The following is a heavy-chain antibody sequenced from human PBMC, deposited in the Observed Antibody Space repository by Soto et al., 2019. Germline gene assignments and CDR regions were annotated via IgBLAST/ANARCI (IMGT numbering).Heavy chain of an antibody. CDR3: ARVVVGSRLSLDY. CDR2: ISTSIGHT. V-gene: IGHV1-18*01. Sequence: QLVQSAVEVKRPGASVKVSCEASGYTFIDYGITWVRQAPGQGLEWMGWISTSIGHTNYAQKFQDRVTITADDSTMTAYMEMNRLTSEDTAVYYCARVVVGSRLSLDYWGQGTLVTISS. D-gene: IGHD1-26*01. J-gene: IGHJ4*02. CDR1: GYTFIDYG.